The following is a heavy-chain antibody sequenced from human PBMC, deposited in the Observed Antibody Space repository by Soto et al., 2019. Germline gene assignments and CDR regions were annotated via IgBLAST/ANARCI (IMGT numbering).Heavy chain of an antibody. CDR1: GFSFSSYA. D-gene: IGHD1-26*01. CDR3: ARGGAMGVDY. Sequence: EVQLLESGGGLVQPGGSLRLSCAASGFSFSSYAMSWVRQVPGKGLEWVSRIYFDGITTNYADSVKGRLTVSRDNAKNTVYLHVNTLRDEDTAVYYCARGGAMGVDYWGQGTLVTVSS. J-gene: IGHJ4*02. CDR2: IYFDGITT. V-gene: IGHV3-74*02.